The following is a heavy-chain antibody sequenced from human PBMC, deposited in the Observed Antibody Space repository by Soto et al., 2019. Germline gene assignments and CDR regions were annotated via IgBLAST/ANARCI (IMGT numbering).Heavy chain of an antibody. J-gene: IGHJ2*01. CDR3: TSAYCSSTSCYKANWYFDL. CDR2: IRSKAYGGTT. V-gene: IGHV3-49*04. Sequence: GGSLRLSCTASGFTFGDYAMSWVRQAPGKGLEWVGFIRSKAYGGTTEYAASVKGRFTISRDDSKSIAYLQMSSLKTEDTAVYYCTSAYCSSTSCYKANWYFDLWGRGTLVTVSS. CDR1: GFTFGDYA. D-gene: IGHD2-2*02.